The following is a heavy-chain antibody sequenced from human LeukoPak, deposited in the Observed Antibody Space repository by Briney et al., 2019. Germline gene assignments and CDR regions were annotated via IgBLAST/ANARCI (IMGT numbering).Heavy chain of an antibody. CDR1: GFTFSSYA. V-gene: IGHV4-59*01. CDR2: IYYSGST. Sequence: GSLRLSCAASGFTFSSYAMSWIRQPPGKGLEWIGYIYYSGSTNYNPSLKSRVTISVDTSKNQFSLKLSSVTAADTAVYYCAAASQLWLIDQWGQGTLVVVSS. CDR3: AAASQLWLIDQ. J-gene: IGHJ4*02. D-gene: IGHD3-10*01.